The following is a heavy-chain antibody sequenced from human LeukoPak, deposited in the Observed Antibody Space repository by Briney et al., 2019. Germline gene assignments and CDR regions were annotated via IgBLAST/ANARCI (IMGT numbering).Heavy chain of an antibody. Sequence: GGSLRLSCAASGFTFSGSAIHWVRQASGKGLEWVGRIRSKANSYATAYAASVKGRFTISRDDSENTAYLQMSSLKPEGTAVYYCARGRSITLRRGVAMSDGFDIWGQGAMVTVSS. CDR3: ARGRSITLRRGVAMSDGFDI. V-gene: IGHV3-73*01. CDR1: GFTFSGSA. J-gene: IGHJ3*02. D-gene: IGHD3-10*01. CDR2: IRSKANSYAT.